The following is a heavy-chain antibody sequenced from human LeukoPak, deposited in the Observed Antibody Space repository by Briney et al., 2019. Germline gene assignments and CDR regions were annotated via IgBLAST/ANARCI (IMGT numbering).Heavy chain of an antibody. CDR1: GFTFSSYW. J-gene: IGHJ4*02. D-gene: IGHD2-2*01. CDR2: IKQDGSEK. CDR3: ARGGVWYQPVDY. Sequence: GGSLRLSCAASGFTFSSYWMTWVRQAPGKGLEWVANIKQDGSEKYNVDSVKGRFTISRDNAKNSLYLLMNSLRGGDTAVYYCARGGVWYQPVDYWGQGTLVTVSS. V-gene: IGHV3-7*01.